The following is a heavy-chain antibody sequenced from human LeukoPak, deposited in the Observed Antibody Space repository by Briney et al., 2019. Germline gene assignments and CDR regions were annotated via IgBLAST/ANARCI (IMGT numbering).Heavy chain of an antibody. CDR3: AKDKFALGSSLDY. Sequence: GGSLRLSCAASGFTFSSYAMSWVRQAPGKGLEWVSGISGNGGSTYYTDSVKGRFTISRDSSKNTVFLQLNSLRAEDTAVYYCAKDKFALGSSLDYWGQGTLVTVSS. CDR2: ISGNGGST. V-gene: IGHV3-23*01. D-gene: IGHD3-10*01. CDR1: GFTFSSYA. J-gene: IGHJ4*02.